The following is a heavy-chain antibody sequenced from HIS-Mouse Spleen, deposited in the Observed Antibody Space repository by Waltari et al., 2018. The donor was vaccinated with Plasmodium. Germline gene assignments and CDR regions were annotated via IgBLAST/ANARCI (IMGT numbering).Heavy chain of an antibody. Sequence: QITLTASGPTLVKPTQTLTLTCTFSGFSLSTRGVGVGWVRQPPGKALEWLALIYWDDDMRYSPSLKSRLTITKDTSKNQVVLTMTNMDPVDTATYYCAHRPDCSSTSCYGGFDYWGQGTLVTVSS. D-gene: IGHD2-2*01. J-gene: IGHJ4*02. CDR1: GFSLSTRGVG. V-gene: IGHV2-5*02. CDR2: IYWDDDM. CDR3: AHRPDCSSTSCYGGFDY.